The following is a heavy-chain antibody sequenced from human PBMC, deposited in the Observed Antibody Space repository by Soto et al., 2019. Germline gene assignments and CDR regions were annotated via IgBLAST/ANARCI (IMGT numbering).Heavy chain of an antibody. CDR3: AKGAARYFDY. CDR1: GFTFSSYA. Sequence: SLRLSCAASGFTFSSYAMHWVRQAPGKGLEWVAVISYDGSNKYYADSVKGRFTISRDNSKNTLYLQMNSLRAEDTGTYYCAKGAARYFDYWGRGTLVTVSS. CDR2: ISYDGSNK. J-gene: IGHJ4*02. D-gene: IGHD1-26*01. V-gene: IGHV3-30-3*01.